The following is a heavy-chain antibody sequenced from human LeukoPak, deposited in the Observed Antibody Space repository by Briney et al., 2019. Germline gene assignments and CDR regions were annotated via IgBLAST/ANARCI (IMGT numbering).Heavy chain of an antibody. J-gene: IGHJ5*02. D-gene: IGHD6-19*01. CDR2: ISPYNGNT. V-gene: IGHV1-18*01. CDR3: ARGLLVRLAGAGTVPFDP. Sequence: ASVKVSCKASGYTFTSDGISWVRQAPGQGLEWMGWISPYNGNTNYPHKLQGRATMTTDTSTSTAYMELRSLRSDDTAVYYCARGLLVRLAGAGTVPFDPWGQGTLVTVSS. CDR1: GYTFTSDG.